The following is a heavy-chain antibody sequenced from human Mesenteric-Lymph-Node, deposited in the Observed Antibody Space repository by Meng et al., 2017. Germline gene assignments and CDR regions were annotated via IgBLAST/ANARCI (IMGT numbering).Heavy chain of an antibody. J-gene: IGHJ6*02. Sequence: ASVKVSCKASGYTFTSYGISWVRQAPGQGLEWMGWISAYNGNTNYAQKLQGRVTMTTDTSTSTAYMELRSLRSDDTAVYYCARDFVEATTTDFYYYYYGMDVWGHGTTVTVSS. CDR1: GYTFTSYG. V-gene: IGHV1-18*01. D-gene: IGHD5-12*01. CDR3: ARDFVEATTTDFYYYYYGMDV. CDR2: ISAYNGNT.